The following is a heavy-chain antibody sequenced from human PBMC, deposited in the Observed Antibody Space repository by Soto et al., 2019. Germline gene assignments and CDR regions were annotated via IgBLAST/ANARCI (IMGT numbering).Heavy chain of an antibody. V-gene: IGHV1-69*01. Sequence: QVQLVQSGAEVKKPGSSVKVSCKASGGTFSSYAISWVRQAPGQGLEWMGGIIPISGTANYAQKFQGRVTITADESTSTAYMELSILRSEDTALYYCARSQGSSTSLEIYYYYYYGMDVWGQGTTVTVSS. D-gene: IGHD2-2*01. CDR1: GGTFSSYA. CDR3: ARSQGSSTSLEIYYYYYYGMDV. J-gene: IGHJ6*02. CDR2: IIPISGTA.